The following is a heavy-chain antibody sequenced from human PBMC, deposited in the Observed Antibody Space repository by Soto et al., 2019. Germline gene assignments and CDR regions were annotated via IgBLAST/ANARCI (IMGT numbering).Heavy chain of an antibody. V-gene: IGHV4-30-4*01. J-gene: IGHJ5*02. CDR1: GGSISSGDYY. D-gene: IGHD3-3*01. Sequence: QVQLQESGPGLVKPSQTLSLTCTVSGGSISSGDYYWSWIRQPPGKGLEWIGYIYYSGSTYYNPSLKSRVTISVDTSKNQFSLKLSSVTAADTAVYYCAGDYGWSGRNMGGWFDPWGQGTLVTVSS. CDR2: IYYSGST. CDR3: AGDYGWSGRNMGGWFDP.